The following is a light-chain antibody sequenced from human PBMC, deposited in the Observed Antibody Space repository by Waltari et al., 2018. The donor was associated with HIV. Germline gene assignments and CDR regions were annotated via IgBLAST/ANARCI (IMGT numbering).Light chain of an antibody. CDR3: QTWGSGIVI. V-gene: IGLV4-69*01. J-gene: IGLJ2*01. CDR2: LHRDGSH. Sequence: QVVLTQAPSASASLGTSVNFTCTLSSGHSSYDIAWHQQPPGKGPRYLMKLHRDGSHNRGDGITHRFSGSSSGAERHLIISSLHSDYEADYYCQTWGSGIVIFGGGTKLTVL. CDR1: SGHSSYD.